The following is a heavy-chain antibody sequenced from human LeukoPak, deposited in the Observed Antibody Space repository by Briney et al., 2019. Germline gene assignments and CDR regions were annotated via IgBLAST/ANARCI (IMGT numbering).Heavy chain of an antibody. CDR2: IYTSGST. V-gene: IGHV4-61*02. J-gene: IGHJ3*02. D-gene: IGHD5-18*01. Sequence: SETLSLTCTVSGGSISSGSYYWSWIRQPAGKGLEWIGRIYTSGSTNYNPSLKSRVTISVDTSKNQFFLKLSSVTAADAAVYYCARVSRIQLWHDAFDIWGQGTMVTVSS. CDR1: GGSISSGSYY. CDR3: ARVSRIQLWHDAFDI.